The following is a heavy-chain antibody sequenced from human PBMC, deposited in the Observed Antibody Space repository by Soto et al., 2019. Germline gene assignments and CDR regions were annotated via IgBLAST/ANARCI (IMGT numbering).Heavy chain of an antibody. CDR1: GFTFSNYG. D-gene: IGHD1-1*01. Sequence: PVGSLRLSCAASGFTFSNYGMHWVRQTPGKGLEWVALILYDGSNKYYADSVKGRFTISRDNSKNTLYLQVSSLRAEDTVVYYCAKSRDAYNFYFYYGMDVWGQGTSVTVSS. V-gene: IGHV3-30*18. CDR3: AKSRDAYNFYFYYGMDV. CDR2: ILYDGSNK. J-gene: IGHJ6*02.